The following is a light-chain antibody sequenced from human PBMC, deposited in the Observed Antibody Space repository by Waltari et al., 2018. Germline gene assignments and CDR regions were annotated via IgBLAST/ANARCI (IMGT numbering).Light chain of an antibody. J-gene: IGKJ4*01. CDR1: QRIDRW. CDR2: ESS. V-gene: IGKV1-5*03. CDR3: QQYHSDLLS. Sequence: DIQMTQSPSTLSASVGDRVTMTCRASQRIDRWLAWYQQKPGKAPGVIIYESSSLESGVPSRFSGSGFGTEFTLTINNLQPDDFATYYCQQYHSDLLSFGGGTRVEIK.